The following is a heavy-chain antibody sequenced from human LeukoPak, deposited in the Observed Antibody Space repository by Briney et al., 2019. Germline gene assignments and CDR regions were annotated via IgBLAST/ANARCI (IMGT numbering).Heavy chain of an antibody. Sequence: PGGSLRLSCAASGFTFSSYWMHWVRQAPGKGLVWVSRINSDGSSTIYADSVKGRFTISRDNAKNTLYLQMNSLRAEDTAVYYCAGVEDSGSYTLDYWGQGTLVTVSS. CDR2: INSDGSST. D-gene: IGHD3-10*01. V-gene: IGHV3-74*01. CDR3: AGVEDSGSYTLDY. J-gene: IGHJ4*02. CDR1: GFTFSSYW.